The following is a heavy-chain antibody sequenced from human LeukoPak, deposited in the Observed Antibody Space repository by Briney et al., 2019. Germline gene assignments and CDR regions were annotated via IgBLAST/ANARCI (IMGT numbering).Heavy chain of an antibody. J-gene: IGHJ4*02. CDR2: IRYDGSIK. CDR1: GFTFSSYG. Sequence: PGGSLRLSCAASGFTFSSYGMHWVRQAPGKGLEWVTFIRYDGSIKYYADSVKGRFTISRDNSKNTLYLQMNSLRAEDTAVYYCARDSRYDYVWGSDYWGQGTLVTVSS. V-gene: IGHV3-30*02. D-gene: IGHD3-16*01. CDR3: ARDSRYDYVWGSDY.